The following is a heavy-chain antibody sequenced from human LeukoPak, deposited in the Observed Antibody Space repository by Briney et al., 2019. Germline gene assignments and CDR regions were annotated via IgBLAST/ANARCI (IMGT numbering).Heavy chain of an antibody. D-gene: IGHD6-19*01. CDR3: ARHQQWLGRSGAFDI. J-gene: IGHJ3*02. V-gene: IGHV4-59*08. Sequence: SETLSLTYTVSGGSISSYYWSWIRQPPGKGLEWIGYIYYSGSTNYNPSLKSRVTISVDTSKNQFSLKLSSVTAADTAVYYCARHQQWLGRSGAFDIWGQGTMVTVSS. CDR1: GGSISSYY. CDR2: IYYSGST.